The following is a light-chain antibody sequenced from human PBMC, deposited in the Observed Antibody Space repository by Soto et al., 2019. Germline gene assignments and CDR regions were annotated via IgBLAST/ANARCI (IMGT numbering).Light chain of an antibody. CDR2: DAS. J-gene: IGKJ1*01. Sequence: DIQMTQSPSTLSASVGNRVTITCRASQSISSWLAWYQQKPGKAPKLLIYDASSLESGVPSRFSGSGSGTEFTLTISSLKTDDFATYYCQQYNSYSQTFGQGTKVDIK. CDR3: QQYNSYSQT. V-gene: IGKV1-5*01. CDR1: QSISSW.